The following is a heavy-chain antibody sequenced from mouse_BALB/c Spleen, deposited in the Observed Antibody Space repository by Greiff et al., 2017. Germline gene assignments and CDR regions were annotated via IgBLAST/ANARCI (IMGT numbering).Heavy chain of an antibody. Sequence: EVQLVESGGGLVKPGGSLKLSCAASGFTFSSYAMSWVRQTPEKRLEWVATISSGGSYTYYPDSVKGRFTISRDNAKNTLYLQMSSLRSEDTAMYYCARGDAMDYWGQGTSVTVSS. CDR1: GFTFSSYA. CDR3: ARGDAMDY. J-gene: IGHJ4*01. CDR2: ISSGGSYT. V-gene: IGHV5-9-3*01.